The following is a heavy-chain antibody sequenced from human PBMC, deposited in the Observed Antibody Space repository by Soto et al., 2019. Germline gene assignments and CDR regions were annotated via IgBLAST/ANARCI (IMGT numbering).Heavy chain of an antibody. Sequence: PGGSLRLSCAASGFTFSSYWMSWVRQAPGKGLEWVANIKQDGSEKYYVDSVKGRFTISRDNAKNSLYLQMNSLRAEDTAVYYCARDSSQWLGPINYYYCGMDVWGQGTTVTVSS. CDR2: IKQDGSEK. CDR3: ARDSSQWLGPINYYYCGMDV. D-gene: IGHD6-19*01. CDR1: GFTFSSYW. V-gene: IGHV3-7*01. J-gene: IGHJ6*02.